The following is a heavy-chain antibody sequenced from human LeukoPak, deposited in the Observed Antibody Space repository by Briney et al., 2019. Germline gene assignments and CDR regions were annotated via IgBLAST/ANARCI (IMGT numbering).Heavy chain of an antibody. CDR1: GFTFSSYA. Sequence: GGSLRLSCAASGFTFSSYAMSWVRQAPGKGLEWVSAISGSGGSTYYADSVKGRFTISRDNSENTLYLQMNSLRAEDTAVYYCAKDITYYYDSSGYPPGLDVWGQGTTVTVSS. J-gene: IGHJ6*02. D-gene: IGHD3-22*01. CDR3: AKDITYYYDSSGYPPGLDV. V-gene: IGHV3-23*01. CDR2: ISGSGGST.